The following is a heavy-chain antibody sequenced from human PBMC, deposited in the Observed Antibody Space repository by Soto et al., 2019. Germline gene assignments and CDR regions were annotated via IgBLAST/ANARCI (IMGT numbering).Heavy chain of an antibody. J-gene: IGHJ5*02. CDR2: IYYTGST. V-gene: IGHV4-30-4*01. D-gene: IGHD1-20*01. CDR1: GDSISSSNHY. Sequence: QVQLQESGPGLVKPSQTLSLTCTVSGDSISSSNHYWTWIRQPPGKGLEYIGYIYYTGSTYYNPSLKSRVTISLDASKNQFSLKLSYVTAADTAVYYCARDLYNWNDDNWFDPWGQGTLVTVSS. CDR3: ARDLYNWNDDNWFDP.